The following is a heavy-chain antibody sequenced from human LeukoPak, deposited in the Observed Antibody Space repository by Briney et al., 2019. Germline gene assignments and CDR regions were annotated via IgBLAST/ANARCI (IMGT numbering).Heavy chain of an antibody. J-gene: IGHJ4*02. Sequence: GGSLRLSCAASGFTVSNNYMTWVRQAPGKGLEWVSVIYSGGSTYYADSVKGRFTISRGNSKNTLYLQMNSLRAEDTAVYYCARAVGYCSAGDCYSFDSWGQGTLVTVSS. CDR1: GFTVSNNY. D-gene: IGHD2-15*01. V-gene: IGHV3-66*01. CDR2: IYSGGST. CDR3: ARAVGYCSAGDCYSFDS.